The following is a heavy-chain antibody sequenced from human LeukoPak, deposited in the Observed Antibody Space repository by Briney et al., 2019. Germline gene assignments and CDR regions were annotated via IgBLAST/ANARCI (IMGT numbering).Heavy chain of an antibody. J-gene: IGHJ6*02. CDR1: GGSISSGGYY. Sequence: PSQTLSLTCTVSGGSISSGGYYWSWIRQHPGKGLEWIGYIYYSGSTYYNPSLKSRVTISVDTSKNQFSLKLSSVTAADTAVYYCARGLDGCSSTSCYTRYYYGMDVWGQGTTVTVSS. CDR3: ARGLDGCSSTSCYTRYYYGMDV. D-gene: IGHD2-2*02. V-gene: IGHV4-31*03. CDR2: IYYSGST.